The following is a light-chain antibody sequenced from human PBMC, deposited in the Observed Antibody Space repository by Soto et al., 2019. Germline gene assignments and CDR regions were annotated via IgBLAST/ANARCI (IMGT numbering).Light chain of an antibody. CDR1: QSVSSTY. J-gene: IGKJ4*01. CDR2: GAS. Sequence: EVVLTQSPGTLSLSPGERATLSCRASQSVSSTYLAWHQQKPGQAPRLLIYGASSRATGIPDRFSGSGSGTDFTLTISSLQPEDFGRYYCQQYDDLPFTFGGGTKVDIK. CDR3: QQYDDLPFT. V-gene: IGKV3-20*01.